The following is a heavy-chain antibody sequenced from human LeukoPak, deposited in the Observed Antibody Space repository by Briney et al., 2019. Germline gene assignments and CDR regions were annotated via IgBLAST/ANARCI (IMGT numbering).Heavy chain of an antibody. J-gene: IGHJ4*02. CDR1: GGSISSSSYY. CDR2: IYYSGST. Sequence: SETLSLTCTVSGGSISSSSYYWGWIRQPPGKGLEWIGSIYYSGSTYYNPSLKSRVTISVDTSKNQFSLKLSSVTAADTAVYYCARLQLWRRYYFDYWGQGTLVTVSS. CDR3: ARLQLWRRYYFDY. V-gene: IGHV4-39*07. D-gene: IGHD5-18*01.